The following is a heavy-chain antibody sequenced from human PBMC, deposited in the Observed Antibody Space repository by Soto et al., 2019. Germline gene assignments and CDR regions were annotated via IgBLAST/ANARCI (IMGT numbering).Heavy chain of an antibody. CDR3: ARVSGFQQLLHYYYYGMDV. V-gene: IGHV3-33*01. CDR1: GFTFSSYG. Sequence: QPGGSLRLSCAASGFTFSSYGMHWVRQAPGKGLEWVAVIWYDGSNKYYADSVKGRFTISRDNSKNTLYLQMNSLRAEDTAVYYCARVSGFQQLLHYYYYGMDVWGQGTTVTVSS. D-gene: IGHD6-13*01. CDR2: IWYDGSNK. J-gene: IGHJ6*02.